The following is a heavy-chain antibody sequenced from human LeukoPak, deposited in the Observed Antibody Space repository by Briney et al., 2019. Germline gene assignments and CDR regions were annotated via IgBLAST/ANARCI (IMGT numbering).Heavy chain of an antibody. D-gene: IGHD4-23*01. J-gene: IGHJ4*01. V-gene: IGHV5-51*01. CDR3: ARLRPDGGQVDH. CDR2: IYPGDSDT. CDR1: GYDFSNHW. Sequence: GESLKISCKVSGYDFSNHWIDWVRQMPGKGLEWVGLIYPGDSDTRYSPSFEGQVTISADESTGTAYLQWSSLKASDSAMYYCARLRPDGGQVDHWGQGTLVTVSS.